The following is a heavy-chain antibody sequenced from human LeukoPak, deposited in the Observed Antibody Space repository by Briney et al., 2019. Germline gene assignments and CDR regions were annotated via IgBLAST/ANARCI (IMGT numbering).Heavy chain of an antibody. CDR1: GFTFCDDY. Sequence: PGGSLRLSCAACGFTFCDDYMSWIRQAPGQGLEWLSYISSSSTYTNYADSVKGRFSISRDNAKNSVYLQMNSLRAEDTAVYYCAKGYSYGHFWGQGTLVTVSS. CDR2: ISSSSTYT. J-gene: IGHJ4*02. V-gene: IGHV3-11*03. D-gene: IGHD5-18*01. CDR3: AKGYSYGHF.